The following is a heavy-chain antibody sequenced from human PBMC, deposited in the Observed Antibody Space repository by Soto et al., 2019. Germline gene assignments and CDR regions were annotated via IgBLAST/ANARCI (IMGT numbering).Heavy chain of an antibody. CDR2: ISYEGSNE. D-gene: IGHD6-6*01. CDR3: VTSAWFDP. V-gene: IGHV3-30-3*01. CDR1: GFTFKTYT. J-gene: IGHJ5*02. Sequence: QAQLVESGGGVVQPGRSLRLSCAASGFTFKTYTMHWVRQAPGKGLEWVAVISYEGSNEYYADFVKGRFTISRDNFRDTLYLQMNSLRVDDTAVYYCVTSAWFDPWGQGTLVTVSS.